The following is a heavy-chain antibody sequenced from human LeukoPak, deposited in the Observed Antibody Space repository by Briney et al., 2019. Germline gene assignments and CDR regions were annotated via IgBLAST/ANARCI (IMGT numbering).Heavy chain of an antibody. Sequence: PSETLSLTCTVSGGSISSSSYYWSWIRQPPGKGLEWIGYIYYSGSTNYNPSLKSRVTISVDTSKNQFSLKLNSVTAADTAVYYCAGGGDSGGYYYPMFDYWGQGTLVTVSS. V-gene: IGHV4-61*01. D-gene: IGHD3-22*01. CDR3: AGGGDSGGYYYPMFDY. J-gene: IGHJ4*02. CDR1: GGSISSSSYY. CDR2: IYYSGST.